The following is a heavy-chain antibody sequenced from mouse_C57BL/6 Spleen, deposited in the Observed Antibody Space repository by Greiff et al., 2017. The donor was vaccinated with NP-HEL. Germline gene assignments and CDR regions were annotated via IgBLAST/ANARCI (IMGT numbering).Heavy chain of an antibody. CDR2: ISSGGSYT. D-gene: IGHD1-1*01. J-gene: IGHJ2*01. Sequence: EVKLVESGGDLVKPGGSLKLSCAASGFTFTSYGMSWVRQTPDKRLEWVATISSGGSYTYYPDSVKGRFTISRDNAKNTLYLQMSSLKSEDTAMYYCARVYYGSSYFDYWGQGTTLTVSS. V-gene: IGHV5-6*01. CDR1: GFTFTSYG. CDR3: ARVYYGSSYFDY.